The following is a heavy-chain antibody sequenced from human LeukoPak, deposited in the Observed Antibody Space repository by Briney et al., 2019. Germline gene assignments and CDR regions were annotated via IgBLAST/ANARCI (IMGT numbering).Heavy chain of an antibody. Sequence: GESLRLSCAASGFTFSSYWMSWVRQAPGKWLDWVANINQDGSEQYYVDSAKGRFTISGDNGKKSLFLQMNSLRVEDTAVYFRVRGRGNSSSWYWDYWGQGTLVTVSS. V-gene: IGHV3-7*02. CDR1: GFTFSSYW. D-gene: IGHD6-13*01. CDR3: VRGRGNSSSWYWDY. CDR2: INQDGSEQ. J-gene: IGHJ4*02.